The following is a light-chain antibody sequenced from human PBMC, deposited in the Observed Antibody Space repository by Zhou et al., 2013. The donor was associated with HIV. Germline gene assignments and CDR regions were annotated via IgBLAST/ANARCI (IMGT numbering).Light chain of an antibody. CDR3: QQYKSYWLT. Sequence: DIQMTQSPSTLSASVGDRVTITCRASQTINTWLAWYQQKPGKAPKLLIYKASSLESGVPSRFSGSGSGTEFTLTISSLQPDDFATYYCQQYKSYWLTFGGGTKVEI. CDR2: KAS. V-gene: IGKV1-5*03. J-gene: IGKJ4*01. CDR1: QTINTW.